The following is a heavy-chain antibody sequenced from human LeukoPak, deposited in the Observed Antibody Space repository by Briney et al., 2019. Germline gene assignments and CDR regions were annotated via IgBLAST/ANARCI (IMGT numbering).Heavy chain of an antibody. CDR2: ISDSGGTT. Sequence: GGSLRLSCAASGFTFSNYAMTWVRQAPGKGLEWVSGISDSGGTTYYADSVKGRFTISRDNSKNTLYLQMNSLRAEATDVYYCAITPNYFDRSGYYYLRAYFNYWGQGTLVTVSS. V-gene: IGHV3-23*01. CDR3: AITPNYFDRSGYYYLRAYFNY. CDR1: GFTFSNYA. J-gene: IGHJ4*02. D-gene: IGHD3-22*01.